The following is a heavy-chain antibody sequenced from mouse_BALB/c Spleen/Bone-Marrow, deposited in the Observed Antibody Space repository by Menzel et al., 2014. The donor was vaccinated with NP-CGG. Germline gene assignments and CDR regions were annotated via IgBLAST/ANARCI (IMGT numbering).Heavy chain of an antibody. CDR1: GFTFTDYY. J-gene: IGHJ3*01. V-gene: IGHV7-3*02. D-gene: IGHD2-1*01. Sequence: EVQGVESGGGLVQPGGSLRLSCATSGFTFTDYYMSWVRQPPGKALEWLGFIRNKANGYTTEYSASVKGRLTISRDNSQSILYLQMNTLRADDSATDYCARDVGNYIRFAYWGQGTLVTVSA. CDR3: ARDVGNYIRFAY. CDR2: IRNKANGYTT.